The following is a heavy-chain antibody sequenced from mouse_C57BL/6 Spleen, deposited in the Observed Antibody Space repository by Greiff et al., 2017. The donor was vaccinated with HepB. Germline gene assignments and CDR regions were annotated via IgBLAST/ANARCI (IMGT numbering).Heavy chain of an antibody. CDR2: IYPRSGNT. J-gene: IGHJ2*01. CDR1: GYTFTSYG. Sequence: LVESGAELARPGASVKLSCKASGYTFTSYGISWVKQRTGQGLEWIGEIYPRSGNTYYNEKFKGKATLTADKSSSTAYMELRSLTSEDSAVYFCARYGGSSLFDYWGQGTTLTVSS. V-gene: IGHV1-81*01. CDR3: ARYGGSSLFDY. D-gene: IGHD1-1*01.